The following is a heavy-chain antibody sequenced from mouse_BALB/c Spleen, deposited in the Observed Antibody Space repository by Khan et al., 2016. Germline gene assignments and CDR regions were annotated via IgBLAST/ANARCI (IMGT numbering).Heavy chain of an antibody. CDR3: ARGYDIYYDYVDY. Sequence: VQLQQSGAELVKPGASVKLSCTASGFNIKDTYMHWVKQRPEQGLEWIGRIDPANGNTKYDPKFQGKATITADTSSNTAYLQLSSLTSEDTAVYYSARGYDIYYDYVDYWGQGTTLTVSS. J-gene: IGHJ2*01. CDR1: GFNIKDTY. V-gene: IGHV14-3*02. CDR2: IDPANGNT. D-gene: IGHD2-4*01.